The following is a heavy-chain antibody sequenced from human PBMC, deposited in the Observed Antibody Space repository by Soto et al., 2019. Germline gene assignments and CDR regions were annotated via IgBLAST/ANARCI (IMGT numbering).Heavy chain of an antibody. Sequence: GASVKVSCKASGYTFTSYAMHWVRQAPGQRLEWMGWINAGNGNTKYSQKFQGRVTITRDTSTNTVFLELRSLKSDDTAIYYCARDRLRGYDSSGFYSWGHGTMVTVSS. J-gene: IGHJ5*01. CDR2: INAGNGNT. D-gene: IGHD3-22*01. CDR1: GYTFTSYA. V-gene: IGHV1-3*01. CDR3: ARDRLRGYDSSGFYS.